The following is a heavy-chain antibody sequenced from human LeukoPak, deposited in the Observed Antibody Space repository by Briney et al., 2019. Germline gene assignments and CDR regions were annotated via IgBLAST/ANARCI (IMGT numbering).Heavy chain of an antibody. CDR3: AKANWVSNADAVW. J-gene: IGHJ4*02. CDR1: GVTFSSYA. Sequence: GGSLRLSCAASGVTFSSYAMSWVRQAPGKGLEWVSAITNSGGTTYYADSVKGRFTMSRDDSRNTVYLQLNNLRVEDTAIYYCAKANWVSNADAVWWGQGTQVTVSS. CDR2: ITNSGGTT. D-gene: IGHD1-1*01. V-gene: IGHV3-23*01.